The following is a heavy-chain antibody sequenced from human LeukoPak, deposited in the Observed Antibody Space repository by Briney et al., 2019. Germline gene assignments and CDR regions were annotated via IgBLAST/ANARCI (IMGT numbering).Heavy chain of an antibody. D-gene: IGHD3-10*01. J-gene: IGHJ4*02. CDR3: AKGLGPGIWFWQLFDY. CDR2: IRYDGSNK. Sequence: GGSLRLSCAASGFTFSSYGMHWVRQAPGKGLEWVAFIRYDGSNKYYADSVKGRFTISRDNSKNTLYLQMNSLRAEDTAVYYCAKGLGPGIWFWQLFDYWGQGTLVTVSS. V-gene: IGHV3-30*02. CDR1: GFTFSSYG.